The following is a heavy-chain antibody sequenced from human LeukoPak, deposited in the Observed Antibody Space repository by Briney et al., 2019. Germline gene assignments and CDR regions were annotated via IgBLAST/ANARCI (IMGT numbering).Heavy chain of an antibody. CDR3: VSFYETY. D-gene: IGHD2/OR15-2a*01. V-gene: IGHV3-74*01. Sequence: GGSLRLSCAASGNYWMHWVRQAPGKGLVWVSHVNSDGSWTSYADSVKGRFTISKDNAKNTVYLQMNSLRAEDTAVYYCVSFYETYWGRGTLVTVS. J-gene: IGHJ4*02. CDR1: GNYW. CDR2: VNSDGSWT.